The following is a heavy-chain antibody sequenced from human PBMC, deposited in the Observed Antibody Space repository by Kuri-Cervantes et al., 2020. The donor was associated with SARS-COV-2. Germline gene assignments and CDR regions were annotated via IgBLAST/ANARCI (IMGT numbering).Heavy chain of an antibody. Sequence: SETLSLTCAVYGGSFSGYYWSWIRQPPRKGLEWIGEINHSGSTNYNPSLKSRVTISVDTSKNQFSLKLSSVTAADTAVYYCARVLFCSSTSCSQHNWFDPWGQGTLVTVSS. CDR3: ARVLFCSSTSCSQHNWFDP. CDR1: GGSFSGYY. CDR2: INHSGST. V-gene: IGHV4-34*01. D-gene: IGHD2-2*01. J-gene: IGHJ5*02.